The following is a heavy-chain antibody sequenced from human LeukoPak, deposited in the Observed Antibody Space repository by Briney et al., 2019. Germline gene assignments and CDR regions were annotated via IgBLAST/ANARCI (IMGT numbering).Heavy chain of an antibody. V-gene: IGHV3-23*01. CDR2: ISGSGGST. CDR1: GITVSTYY. Sequence: PGGSLRLSCAASGITVSTYYMSWVRQTPGKGLEWVSAISGSGGSTYYADSVKGRFSISRDSSKNILYLQMNSLRAEDTAVYYCAKDRCSNGIGCYYYYMDVWGKGTTVTISS. CDR3: AKDRCSNGIGCYYYYMDV. D-gene: IGHD2-8*01. J-gene: IGHJ6*03.